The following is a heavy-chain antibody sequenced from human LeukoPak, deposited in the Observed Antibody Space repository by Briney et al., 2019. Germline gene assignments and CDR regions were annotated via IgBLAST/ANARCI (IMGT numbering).Heavy chain of an antibody. D-gene: IGHD2-2*01. Sequence: GGSLRLSCAASGFTFSSYGMHWVRQAPGKGLEWVAVISYDGSNKYYADSVKGRFTISRGNSKNTLHLQMNSLRAEDTAVYYCAKDPKYCSSTSCYLAPWFDPWGQGTLVTVSS. CDR3: AKDPKYCSSTSCYLAPWFDP. CDR2: ISYDGSNK. J-gene: IGHJ5*02. CDR1: GFTFSSYG. V-gene: IGHV3-30*18.